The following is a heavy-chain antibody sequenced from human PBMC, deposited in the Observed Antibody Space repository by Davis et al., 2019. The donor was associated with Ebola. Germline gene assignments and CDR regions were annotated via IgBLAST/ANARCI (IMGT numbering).Heavy chain of an antibody. Sequence: PSETLSLTCTVSGGSISTYCWLWIRQPPGKGLQWIGYFHHSGSTDYNPSLRSRVTISVDTSKNQFSLKLSSVTAADTAVYYCARHPYYGSGSQGGYWGQGTLVTVSS. J-gene: IGHJ4*02. CDR1: GGSISTYC. D-gene: IGHD3-10*01. CDR2: FHHSGST. V-gene: IGHV4-59*01. CDR3: ARHPYYGSGSQGGY.